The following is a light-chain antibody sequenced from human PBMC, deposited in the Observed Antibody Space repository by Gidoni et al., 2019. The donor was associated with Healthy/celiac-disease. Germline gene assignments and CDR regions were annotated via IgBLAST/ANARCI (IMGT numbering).Light chain of an antibody. Sequence: EIVLTQSPGTLSLSPGERATLSCRASQSVSSSYLAWYQQKPGQAPRLLIYGASSRATGIPDRFSGSVSGTDFTLTISRLEPEDFAVYYCQQYGSSPLLTFGPGTKVDIK. CDR1: QSVSSSY. J-gene: IGKJ3*01. CDR2: GAS. V-gene: IGKV3-20*01. CDR3: QQYGSSPLLT.